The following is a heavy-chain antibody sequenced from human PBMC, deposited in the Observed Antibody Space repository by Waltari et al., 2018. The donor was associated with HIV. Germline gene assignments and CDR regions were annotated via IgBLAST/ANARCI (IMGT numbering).Heavy chain of an antibody. Sequence: EVQLVESGGGLVQPGGPLSLSCAAPGLPFSRYCMHGVRQVPGKGLEWILGMSTDGNSVRSADSVKGRFTISRDNTKNTLYLQMNSLRVEDTAVYYCARGSGYYYFDYWGQGTRVTVSS. CDR3: ARGSGYYYFDY. CDR2: MSTDGNSV. CDR1: GLPFSRYC. J-gene: IGHJ4*02. V-gene: IGHV3-74*01. D-gene: IGHD3-22*01.